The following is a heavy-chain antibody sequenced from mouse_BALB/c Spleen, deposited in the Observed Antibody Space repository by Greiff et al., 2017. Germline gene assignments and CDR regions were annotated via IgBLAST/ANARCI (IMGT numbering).Heavy chain of an antibody. J-gene: IGHJ2*01. CDR1: GFSLTSYG. Sequence: VKLMESGPGLVAPSQSLSITCTVSGFSLTSYGVHWVRQPPGKGLEWLGVIWAGGSTNYNSALMSRLSISKDNSKSQVFLKMNSLQTDDTAMYYCARDYGYDLDYWGQGTTLTVSS. D-gene: IGHD2-2*01. CDR3: ARDYGYDLDY. CDR2: IWAGGST. V-gene: IGHV2-9*02.